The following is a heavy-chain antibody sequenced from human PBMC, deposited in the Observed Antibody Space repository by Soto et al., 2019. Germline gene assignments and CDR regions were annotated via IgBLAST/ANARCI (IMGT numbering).Heavy chain of an antibody. CDR3: AXDRQWLRSFDAFDI. J-gene: IGHJ3*02. Sequence: SETLSLTCTVSGGSISSYYWSWIRQPPGKGLEWIGYIYYSGSTNYNPSLKSRVTISVDTSKNQFSLKLSSVTAADTAVYYCAXDRQWLRSFDAFDIWGQGTMVTVSS. V-gene: IGHV4-59*01. CDR2: IYYSGST. CDR1: GGSISSYY. D-gene: IGHD5-12*01.